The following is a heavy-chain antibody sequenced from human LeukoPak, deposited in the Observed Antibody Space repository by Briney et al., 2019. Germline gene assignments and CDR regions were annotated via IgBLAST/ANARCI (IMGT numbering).Heavy chain of an antibody. Sequence: GESLKISCKGSGYNFPNYWIGWVRQMPGKGLEYMAIIWPGNSDTRYGPAFQGQVTISADKSITTAYLQWRSLKASDSAKYYCVRGKGYCSDGICNLFDYWGQGTLVIVSS. D-gene: IGHD2-15*01. CDR1: GYNFPNYW. CDR3: VRGKGYCSDGICNLFDY. V-gene: IGHV5-51*01. J-gene: IGHJ4*02. CDR2: IWPGNSDT.